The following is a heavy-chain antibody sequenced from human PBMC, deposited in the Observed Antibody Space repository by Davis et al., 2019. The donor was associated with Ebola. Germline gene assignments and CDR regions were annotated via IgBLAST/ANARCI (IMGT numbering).Heavy chain of an antibody. CDR3: ARVWYDYVWGASRYGMDV. V-gene: IGHV1-69*13. D-gene: IGHD3-16*01. CDR2: IIPIFGTA. CDR1: GGTFSSYA. J-gene: IGHJ6*02. Sequence: SVKVSCKASGGTFSSYAISWVRQAPGQGLEWMGGIIPIFGTANYAQKFQGRVTITADESTSTAYMELSSLRSEDTAVYYCARVWYDYVWGASRYGMDVWGQGTTVTVSS.